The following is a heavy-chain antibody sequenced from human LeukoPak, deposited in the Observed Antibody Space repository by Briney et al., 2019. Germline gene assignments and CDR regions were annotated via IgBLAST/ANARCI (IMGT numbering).Heavy chain of an antibody. D-gene: IGHD3-22*01. CDR2: IYYSGST. V-gene: IGHV4-59*01. Sequence: SETLSLTCTVSGGSISSYYWSWIRQPPGKGLEWIGYIYYSGSTNYNPSLKSRVTISVDTSKNQFSLKLSSVTAADTAAYYCARTFAYYYDSSGYYWVGSYYFDYWGQGTLVTVSS. CDR1: GGSISSYY. CDR3: ARTFAYYYDSSGYYWVGSYYFDY. J-gene: IGHJ4*02.